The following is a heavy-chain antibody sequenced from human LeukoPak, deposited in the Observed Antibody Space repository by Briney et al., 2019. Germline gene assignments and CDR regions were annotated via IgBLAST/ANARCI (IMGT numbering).Heavy chain of an antibody. CDR1: GYSENFYG. D-gene: IGHD3-3*01. J-gene: IGHJ4*02. CDR2: ISAYNGNT. V-gene: IGHV1-18*01. CDR3: ARGDFWSGQHY. Sequence: ASVKVSCKTSGYSENFYGITWVRQVAGQGLEWMGWISAYNGNTNYAQKLQGRVTMTTDTSTSTAYMELRSLRSDDTAVYYCARGDFWSGQHYWGQGTLVTVSS.